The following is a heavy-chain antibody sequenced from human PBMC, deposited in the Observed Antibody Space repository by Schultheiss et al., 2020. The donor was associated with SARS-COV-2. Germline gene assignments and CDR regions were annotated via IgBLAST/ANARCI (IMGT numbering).Heavy chain of an antibody. D-gene: IGHD6-13*01. J-gene: IGHJ6*02. CDR2: IKQDGSEK. V-gene: IGHV3-7*01. CDR3: TAGIAAAGQYYYYYYGMDV. CDR1: GFTFSSYW. Sequence: GGSLRLSCAASGFTFSSYWMSWVRQAPGKGLEWVANIKQDGSEKYYVDSVKGRFTISRDNAKNSLYLQMNSLRAEDTAVYYCTAGIAAAGQYYYYYYGMDVWGQGTTVTVSS.